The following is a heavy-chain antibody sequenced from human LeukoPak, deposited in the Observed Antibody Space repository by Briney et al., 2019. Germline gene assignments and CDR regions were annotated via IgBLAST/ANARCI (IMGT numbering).Heavy chain of an antibody. CDR1: ALTFSTYW. J-gene: IGHJ2*01. D-gene: IGHD3-16*01. V-gene: IGHV3-74*01. CDR2: VKFDGSLS. Sequence: GGSLRLSCTASALTFSTYWIHWVRQAPGKGLGWVSQVKFDGSLSSYADSVKGRFTISRDNAKNTLYLQMNSLRIEDTAVYYCVTGHYDSRMYFDLWGRGTLVTVSS. CDR3: VTGHYDSRMYFDL.